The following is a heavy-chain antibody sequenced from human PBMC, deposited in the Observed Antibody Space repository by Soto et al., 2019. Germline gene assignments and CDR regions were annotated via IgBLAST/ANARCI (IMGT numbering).Heavy chain of an antibody. CDR2: IYYSGST. Sequence: SETLSLTCTVSGGSISSSSYYWGWIRQPPGKGLEWIGSIYYSGSTYYNPSLKSRVTISVDTSKNQFSLKLSYVTAADTAVYYCAMDTAMEQGYWGQGTLVTVSS. V-gene: IGHV4-39*01. CDR3: AMDTAMEQGY. J-gene: IGHJ4*02. CDR1: GGSISSSSYY. D-gene: IGHD5-18*01.